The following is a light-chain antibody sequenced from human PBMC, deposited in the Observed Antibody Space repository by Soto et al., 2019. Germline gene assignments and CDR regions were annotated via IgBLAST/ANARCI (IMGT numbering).Light chain of an antibody. Sequence: QTVVTQPPSASGTPGQRVTISCSGSSFNIGSNTVNWYQQLPGTAPKLLIYSNSQRPSGVPYRFSGSKSGTAASLAISGLQSEDEADYYCAAWDDSLKEPVFGEGTQRTVL. J-gene: IGLJ7*01. CDR3: AAWDDSLKEPV. V-gene: IGLV1-44*01. CDR2: SNS. CDR1: SFNIGSNT.